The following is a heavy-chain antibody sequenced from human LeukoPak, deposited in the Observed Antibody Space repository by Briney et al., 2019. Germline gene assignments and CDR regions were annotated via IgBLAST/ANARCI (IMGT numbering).Heavy chain of an antibody. Sequence: ASVKVSCKASGYTFTGYYMHWARQAPGQGLEWMGWINPNSGDTNYAQKFQGRVTMTRDTSISTAYMELSSLRSGDTAVYYCSRDFGEPTGYYMDVWGKGTTVTVSS. CDR2: INPNSGDT. D-gene: IGHD3-3*01. CDR3: SRDFGEPTGYYMDV. J-gene: IGHJ6*03. V-gene: IGHV1-2*02. CDR1: GYTFTGYY.